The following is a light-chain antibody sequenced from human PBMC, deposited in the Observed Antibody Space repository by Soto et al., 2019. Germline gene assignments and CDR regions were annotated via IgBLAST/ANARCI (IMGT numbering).Light chain of an antibody. J-gene: IGKJ4*02. V-gene: IGKV1-9*01. Sequence: DIQLTQSPSFLSASVGDRVTITCRASQGISSYLTWYQQKPGSAPKLLIYVTSTLQTGVPSRFSGSRSGTDLTLTVSGLQPEEFATDYCQQLNSYPHRFGGGNKVQIK. CDR1: QGISSY. CDR3: QQLNSYPHR. CDR2: VTS.